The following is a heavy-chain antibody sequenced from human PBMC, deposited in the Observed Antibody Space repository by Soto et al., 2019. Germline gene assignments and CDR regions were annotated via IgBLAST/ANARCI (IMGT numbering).Heavy chain of an antibody. V-gene: IGHV3-21*01. Sequence: GGSLRLSCAASGFTFSSYSMNWVRQAPGKGLEWVSSISSSSSYIYYADSVKGRFTISRDNAKNSLYLRMNSLRAEDTAVYYCATSIAAPAYYYYGMDVWGQGTTVTVSS. J-gene: IGHJ6*02. CDR3: ATSIAAPAYYYYGMDV. D-gene: IGHD6-6*01. CDR1: GFTFSSYS. CDR2: ISSSSSYI.